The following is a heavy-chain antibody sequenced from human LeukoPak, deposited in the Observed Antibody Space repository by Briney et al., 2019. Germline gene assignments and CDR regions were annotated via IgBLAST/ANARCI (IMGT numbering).Heavy chain of an antibody. CDR2: INWNGGST. D-gene: IGHD1-26*01. V-gene: IGHV3-20*01. Sequence: GGSLRLSWAASGFTFDDYSMSWVRQAPGKGLEWVSGINWNGGSTGYADSVKGRFTISRDNAKNSLYLQMNSLRAEDTALYHCARDRHWEIGYNWFDPWGQGTLVTVSS. J-gene: IGHJ5*02. CDR3: ARDRHWEIGYNWFDP. CDR1: GFTFDDYS.